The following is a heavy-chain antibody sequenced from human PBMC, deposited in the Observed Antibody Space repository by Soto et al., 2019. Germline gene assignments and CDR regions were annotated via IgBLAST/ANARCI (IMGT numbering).Heavy chain of an antibody. V-gene: IGHV4-59*01. CDR3: ARAISIYGVVTYGLDV. CDR2: ISYSGGT. CDR1: AASITSYS. J-gene: IGHJ6*02. Sequence: PSETLSLTCTVSAASITSYSWIWVRQTPGKGLEWIGYISYSGGTNYNPSLNSRVTISTHTSNNQFSLRLNSVTAEDTAVYYCARAISIYGVVTYGLDVWGQGTTVTVSS. D-gene: IGHD3-3*01.